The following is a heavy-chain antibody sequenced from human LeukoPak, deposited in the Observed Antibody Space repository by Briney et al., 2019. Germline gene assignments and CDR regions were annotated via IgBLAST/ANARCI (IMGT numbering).Heavy chain of an antibody. CDR2: IRYDGSNK. Sequence: GGSLRLFCAASGFTFSSYGMHWVRQAPGKGLEWVAFIRYDGSNKYYADSVKGRFTISRDNSKNTLYPQMNSLRAEDTAVYYCAKDLTMVRGSLGYWGQGTLVTVSS. V-gene: IGHV3-30*02. J-gene: IGHJ4*02. D-gene: IGHD3-10*01. CDR1: GFTFSSYG. CDR3: AKDLTMVRGSLGY.